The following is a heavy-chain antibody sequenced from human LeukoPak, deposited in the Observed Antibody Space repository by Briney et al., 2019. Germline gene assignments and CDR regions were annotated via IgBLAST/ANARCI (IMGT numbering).Heavy chain of an antibody. J-gene: IGHJ4*02. D-gene: IGHD2/OR15-2a*01. CDR1: GFTFSSYE. V-gene: IGHV3-48*03. Sequence: PGGSLRLSCAASGFTFSSYEMNWVRQAPGKGLEWVSYISSSGSTIYYADSVKGRFTISRDNAKNSLYLQMNSLRAEDTAGYYCVRFLRTSNYFYYWGQGTLVTFSS. CDR3: VRFLRTSNYFYY. CDR2: ISSSGSTI.